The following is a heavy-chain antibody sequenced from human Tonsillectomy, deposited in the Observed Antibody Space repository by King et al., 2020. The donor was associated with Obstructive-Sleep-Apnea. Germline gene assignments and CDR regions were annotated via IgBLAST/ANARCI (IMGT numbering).Heavy chain of an antibody. CDR3: AKDLSPRISMIRGGYMDV. J-gene: IGHJ6*02. Sequence: VQLVESGGGLVQPGGSLRLSCGASGFTFSIFAMSWVRQAPGKGLEWVSVISGSGGITEYADSVKGRFTISRDNSKKTLYLQMNSLRAEDTAVYYCAKDLSPRISMIRGGYMDVWGQGTTVIVSS. CDR1: GFTFSIFA. V-gene: IGHV3-23*04. D-gene: IGHD3-10*01. CDR2: ISGSGGIT.